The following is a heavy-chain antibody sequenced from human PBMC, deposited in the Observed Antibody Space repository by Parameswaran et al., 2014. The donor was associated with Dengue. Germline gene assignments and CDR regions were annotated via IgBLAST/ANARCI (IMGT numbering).Heavy chain of an antibody. CDR3: AKDGGLRRYYYYGMDV. D-gene: IGHD4-17*01. Sequence: RWIRQPPGKGLEWVSAISGSGGSTYYADSVKGRFTISRDNSKNTLYLQMNSLRAEDTAVYYCAKDGGLRRYYYYGMDVWGQGTTVTVSS. V-gene: IGHV3-23*01. CDR2: ISGSGGST. J-gene: IGHJ6*02.